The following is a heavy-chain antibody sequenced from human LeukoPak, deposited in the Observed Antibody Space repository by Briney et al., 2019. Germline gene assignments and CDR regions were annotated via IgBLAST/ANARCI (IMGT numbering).Heavy chain of an antibody. V-gene: IGHV5-10-1*01. CDR1: GYNFISYW. Sequence: GESLRISCKGSGYNFISYWISWVRQLPGKGLEWMGKFNPSDSYTNYNPSFQGHVTISAKHPISTAYLQWSSLKASDTAMYYCATLYCTNGVCSDFDYWGQGTLVTVSS. D-gene: IGHD2-8*01. CDR3: ATLYCTNGVCSDFDY. CDR2: FNPSDSYT. J-gene: IGHJ4*02.